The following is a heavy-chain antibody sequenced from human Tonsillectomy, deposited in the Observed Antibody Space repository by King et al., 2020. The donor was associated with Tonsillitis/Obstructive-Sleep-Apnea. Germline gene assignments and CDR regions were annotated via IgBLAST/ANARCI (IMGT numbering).Heavy chain of an antibody. CDR1: GGSFSGYY. J-gene: IGHJ5*02. Sequence: QLQQWGAGLLKPSETLSLTCAVYGGSFSGYYWSWIRQPPGKGLEWIGEINHSGSTNYNPSLKSRVTISVDTSKNQFSLKLTSVTAADTAVYYCARGSVVVVPAAIVWWFDPWGQGTLVTVSS. CDR2: INHSGST. CDR3: ARGSVVVVPAAIVWWFDP. V-gene: IGHV4-34*01. D-gene: IGHD2-2*01.